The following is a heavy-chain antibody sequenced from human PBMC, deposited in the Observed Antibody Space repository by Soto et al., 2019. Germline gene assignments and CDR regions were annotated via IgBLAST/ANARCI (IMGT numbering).Heavy chain of an antibody. Sequence: EVQLLESGGGLVQPGGSLRLSCAASGFTFSSYAMSWVRQAPGKGLEWVSAISGSGGSTYYADSVKGRFTLSRDNSKNMLYLQMNSLRAEDTAVYYCASNLPGSGSYFYYYYYMDVWGKGTTVTVSS. V-gene: IGHV3-23*01. D-gene: IGHD3-10*01. J-gene: IGHJ6*03. CDR1: GFTFSSYA. CDR2: ISGSGGST. CDR3: ASNLPGSGSYFYYYYYMDV.